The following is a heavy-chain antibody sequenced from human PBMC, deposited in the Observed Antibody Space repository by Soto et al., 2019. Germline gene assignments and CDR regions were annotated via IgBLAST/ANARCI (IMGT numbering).Heavy chain of an antibody. CDR2: IIPIFGTA. V-gene: IGHV1-69*01. J-gene: IGHJ4*02. CDR1: GGTFSSYA. Sequence: QVQLVQSGAEVKKPGSSVKVSCTASGGTFSSYAISWVRQAPGQGLEWMGGIIPIFGTANYAQKFQGRVTITADESTSTAYMELSSLRSEDTAVYCCARHYPRTDEGSGWYLSEYYFDYWGQGTLVTGSS. D-gene: IGHD6-19*01. CDR3: ARHYPRTDEGSGWYLSEYYFDY.